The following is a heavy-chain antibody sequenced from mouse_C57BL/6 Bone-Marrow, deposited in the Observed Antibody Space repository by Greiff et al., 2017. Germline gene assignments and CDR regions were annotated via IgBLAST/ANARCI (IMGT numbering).Heavy chain of an antibody. CDR1: GYAFTNYL. V-gene: IGHV1-54*01. Sequence: QVQLQQSGAELVRPGTSVKVSCKASGYAFTNYLIEWVKQRPGQGLEWIGVINPGSGGTNYNEKFKGKATLTADKSSSTAYMQLSSLTSEDSAVYFCARWDDGYFYFDYWGQGTTLTGSS. CDR2: INPGSGGT. CDR3: ARWDDGYFYFDY. J-gene: IGHJ2*01. D-gene: IGHD2-3*01.